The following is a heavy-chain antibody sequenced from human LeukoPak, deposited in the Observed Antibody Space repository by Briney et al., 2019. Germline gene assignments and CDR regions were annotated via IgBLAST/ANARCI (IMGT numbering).Heavy chain of an antibody. CDR2: INPNSGGT. V-gene: IGHV1-2*02. CDR1: GYTFTGYY. D-gene: IGHD6-13*01. J-gene: IGHJ4*02. Sequence: GASVKVSCKASGYTFTGYYMHWVRQAPGQGLEWMGWINPNSGGTNYAQKFQGRVTITADKFTSTAYMELSSLRSEDTAVYYCARTSSRFFDFDYWGQGTLVTVSS. CDR3: ARTSSRFFDFDY.